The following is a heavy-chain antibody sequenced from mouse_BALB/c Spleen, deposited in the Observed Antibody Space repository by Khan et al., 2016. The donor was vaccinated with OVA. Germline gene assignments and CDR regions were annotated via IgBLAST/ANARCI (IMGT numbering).Heavy chain of an antibody. CDR3: AREGAYYRSDGWFAY. CDR2: INSSSGYT. D-gene: IGHD2-14*01. Sequence: LQQSGAVLATPAAPVKMSCKASVYTFTSYSMLWVYQMPGQGLECIGYINSSSGYTNYNQKIKDKATLTADKSSSTAYMKLSSLTSEDSAVYYCAREGAYYRSDGWFAYWGQGTLVTVSA. V-gene: IGHV1-4*01. CDR1: VYTFTSYS. J-gene: IGHJ3*01.